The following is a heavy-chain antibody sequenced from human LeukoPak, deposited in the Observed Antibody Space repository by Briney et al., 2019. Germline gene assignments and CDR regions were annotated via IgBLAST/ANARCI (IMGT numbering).Heavy chain of an antibody. Sequence: SVKVSCKASGGTFSSYAISWLRQAPGQGLEGMGGIIPIFGTANYAQKFQGRVTITTDESTSTAYMELSSLRSEDTAVYYCATRMTTVTTPRSDYFDYWGQGTLVTVSS. CDR3: ATRMTTVTTPRSDYFDY. V-gene: IGHV1-69*05. J-gene: IGHJ4*02. CDR2: IIPIFGTA. D-gene: IGHD4-17*01. CDR1: GGTFSSYA.